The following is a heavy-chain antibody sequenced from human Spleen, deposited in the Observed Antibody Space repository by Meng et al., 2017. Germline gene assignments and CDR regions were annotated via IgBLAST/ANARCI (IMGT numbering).Heavy chain of an antibody. CDR1: GGSISTSGYY. D-gene: IGHD3-22*01. J-gene: IGHJ5*02. CDR3: VRSSAWVRTGFDP. V-gene: IGHV4-39*01. CDR2: IGHSGFT. Sequence: QPQLQESGPGLVKPSEALSLTCSFSGGSISTSGYYWGWIRQPPGKGLEWIGSIGHSGFTYYTPSVKSRVTVSIDTSKSQFSLKLTSVTAADTAVYFCVRSSAWVRTGFDPWGQGTLVTVSS.